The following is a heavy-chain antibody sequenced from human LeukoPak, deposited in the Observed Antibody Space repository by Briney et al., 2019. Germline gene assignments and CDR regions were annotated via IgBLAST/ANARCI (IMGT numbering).Heavy chain of an antibody. Sequence: ASVTVSCKASGDTFTSNYMHWVRQAPGQGLEWMGVINPSGGSTSYAQKFQGRVAITRDTSTTTVYMELSSLRSEDTAMYFCASGYSYASYFDYWGQGTLVTVSS. CDR2: INPSGGST. CDR3: ASGYSYASYFDY. CDR1: GDTFTSNY. J-gene: IGHJ4*02. V-gene: IGHV1-46*01. D-gene: IGHD5-18*01.